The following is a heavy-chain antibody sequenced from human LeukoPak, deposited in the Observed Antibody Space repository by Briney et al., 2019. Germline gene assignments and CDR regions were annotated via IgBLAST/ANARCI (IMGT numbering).Heavy chain of an antibody. CDR1: GFTFSSYA. Sequence: GGSLRLSCAASGFTFSSYAMHWVRQAPGKGLEWLAVISYDGSNKYYADSVKGRFTISRDNSKNTLYLQMNSLRAEDTAVYYCARGRGYYDSSGYPWVYWGQGTLVTVSS. D-gene: IGHD3-22*01. CDR3: ARGRGYYDSSGYPWVY. J-gene: IGHJ4*02. V-gene: IGHV3-30*04. CDR2: ISYDGSNK.